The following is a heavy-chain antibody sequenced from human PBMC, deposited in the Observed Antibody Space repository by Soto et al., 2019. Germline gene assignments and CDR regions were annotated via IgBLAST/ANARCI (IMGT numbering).Heavy chain of an antibody. V-gene: IGHV3-7*01. Sequence: EVQLVESGGGLVQPGGSLRLSCAASGFTFSSYWMSWVRQAPGKGLEWVANIKQDGSEKYYVDSVKGRFTISRDNAKNALYLQMNSLSAEYTAVYYCARVHYDFWSGYFEGGYFDLWGRGTLVTVSS. CDR2: IKQDGSEK. D-gene: IGHD3-3*01. CDR3: ARVHYDFWSGYFEGGYFDL. CDR1: GFTFSSYW. J-gene: IGHJ2*01.